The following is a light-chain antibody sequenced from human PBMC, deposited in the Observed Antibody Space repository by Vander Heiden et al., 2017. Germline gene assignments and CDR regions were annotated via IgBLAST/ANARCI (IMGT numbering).Light chain of an antibody. V-gene: IGLV1-40*01. J-gene: IGLJ1*01. CDR1: SSKIGAGYD. Sequence: QPLLTHPPSVSGATGQRVTIPGTGGSSKIGAGYDVHWYRQLPGTAPKLHIYGNSNRPSGVPDRFSGSKSGTSASLAITGLQAEDEADYYCQSYDSSLRGYVFGTGTKVTVL. CDR2: GNS. CDR3: QSYDSSLRGYV.